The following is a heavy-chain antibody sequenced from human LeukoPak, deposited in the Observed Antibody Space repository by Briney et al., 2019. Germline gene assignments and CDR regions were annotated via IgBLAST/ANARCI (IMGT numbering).Heavy chain of an antibody. Sequence: GASVKVSCKVSGYTLTELSIHWVRQAPGQGLEWMGIINPSGGSTSYAQNFQGRVTMTRDTSTSTVYMDLSSLTSEDTAVYYCARAYNWNDKFDYWGQGTLVTVSS. CDR3: ARAYNWNDKFDY. D-gene: IGHD1-1*01. CDR1: GYTLTELS. J-gene: IGHJ4*02. CDR2: INPSGGST. V-gene: IGHV1-46*01.